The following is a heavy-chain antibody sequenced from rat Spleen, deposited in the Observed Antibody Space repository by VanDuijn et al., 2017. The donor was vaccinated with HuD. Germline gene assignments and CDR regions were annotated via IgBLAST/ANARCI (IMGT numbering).Heavy chain of an antibody. CDR1: GFSLTDYS. V-gene: IGHV2S63*01. Sequence: VQLKESGPGLVQPSQTLSLTCTVSGFSLTDYSVHWVRQPPGKGLEWMGVIWSGGNTAYNSALKSRLSISRATAKSQVFLKINSLQTEDTAIYYCTRDLAAGYYYFDYWGQGVMVTVSS. CDR2: IWSGGNT. CDR3: TRDLAAGYYYFDY. J-gene: IGHJ2*01. D-gene: IGHD1-2*01.